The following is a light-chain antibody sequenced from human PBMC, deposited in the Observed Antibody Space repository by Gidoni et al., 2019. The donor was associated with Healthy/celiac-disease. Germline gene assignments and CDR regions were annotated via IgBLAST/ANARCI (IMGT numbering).Light chain of an antibody. Sequence: EIVLTQSPATLSLSPGERATLSCRASQSVSSYLAWYQQKPGQAPRLLIYDASNRATGIPARFSGSGSGTDFTLTISSLEPEDFAVYYCQQRSNWPLWLTFGPXDQSXYQT. CDR2: DAS. CDR1: QSVSSY. V-gene: IGKV3-11*01. CDR3: QQRSNWPLWLT. J-gene: IGKJ3*01.